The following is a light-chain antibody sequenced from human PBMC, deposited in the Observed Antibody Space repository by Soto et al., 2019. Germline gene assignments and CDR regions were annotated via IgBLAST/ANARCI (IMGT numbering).Light chain of an antibody. CDR2: AAS. V-gene: IGKV1-17*01. CDR3: LQHNSYPRT. CDR1: QGIRKD. J-gene: IGKJ1*01. Sequence: DIQMTQSPSSLSASVGDRVTITCRASQGIRKDLDWYQQKPGKAPKRLIYAASSLQSGVPSRFSGRGSGTEFTFTISSLQPEDFATYYCLQHNSYPRTFGQGTNVEIK.